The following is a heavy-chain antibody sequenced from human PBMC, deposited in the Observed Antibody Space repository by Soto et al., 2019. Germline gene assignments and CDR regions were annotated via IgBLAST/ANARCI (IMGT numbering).Heavy chain of an antibody. D-gene: IGHD6-13*01. Sequence: ASVKVSCKASGYTFTSYDINWVRQATGQGLEWMGWMNPNSGNTGYAQKFQGRVTMTRNTSISTAYMELSSLRSEDTAVYCCARGSPIAAAGSYYYYMDVWGKGTTVTVSS. CDR2: MNPNSGNT. CDR3: ARGSPIAAAGSYYYYMDV. J-gene: IGHJ6*03. CDR1: GYTFTSYD. V-gene: IGHV1-8*01.